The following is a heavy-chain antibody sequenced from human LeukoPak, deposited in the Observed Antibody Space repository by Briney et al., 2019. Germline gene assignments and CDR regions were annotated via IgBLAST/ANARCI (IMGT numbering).Heavy chain of an antibody. J-gene: IGHJ4*02. V-gene: IGHV4-4*02. CDR2: IYHSGST. Sequence: SETLSLTCAVSGGSISSSNWWSWVRQPPGKGLEWIGEIYHSGSTNYNPSLKSRVTISVDKSKNQFSLKLSSVTAADTAVYYCARGGPARGYSYATDYWGQGTLVTVSS. CDR1: GGSISSSNW. CDR3: ARGGPARGYSYATDY. D-gene: IGHD5-18*01.